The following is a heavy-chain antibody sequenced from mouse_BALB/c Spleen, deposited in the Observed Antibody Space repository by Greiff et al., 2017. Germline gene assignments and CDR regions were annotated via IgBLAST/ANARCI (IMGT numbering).Heavy chain of an antibody. J-gene: IGHJ4*01. V-gene: IGHV1-9*01. CDR2: ILPGSGST. D-gene: IGHD1-1*01. Sequence: QVQLKQSGAELMKPGASVKISCKATGYTFSSYWIEWVKQRPGHGLEWIGEILPGSGSTNYNEKFKGKATFTADTSSNTAYMQLSSLTSEDSAVYYCARYWIETVVDAMDYWGQGTSVTVSS. CDR1: GYTFSSYW. CDR3: ARYWIETVVDAMDY.